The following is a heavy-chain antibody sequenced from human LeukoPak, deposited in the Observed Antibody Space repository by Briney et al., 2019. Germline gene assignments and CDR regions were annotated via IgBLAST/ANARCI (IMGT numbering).Heavy chain of an antibody. D-gene: IGHD5-24*01. V-gene: IGHV4-61*02. Sequence: PSQTLSLTCTVSGGSISSGSYYWSWIRQPAGKGLEWIGRIYTSGSTNYNPSLKSRVTISVDTSKNQFSLKLSSVTAADTAVYYCARGRSHRWLQYPNYFDYWGQGTLVTVSS. CDR1: GGSISSGSYY. CDR3: ARGRSHRWLQYPNYFDY. CDR2: IYTSGST. J-gene: IGHJ4*02.